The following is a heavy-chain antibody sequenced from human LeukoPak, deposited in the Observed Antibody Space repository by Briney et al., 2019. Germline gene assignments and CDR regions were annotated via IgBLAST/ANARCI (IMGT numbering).Heavy chain of an antibody. D-gene: IGHD5-12*01. CDR3: ARDDHRGYSGYDPTTDFDY. Sequence: ASVKVSCKASGYTFTSYDINWVRQAPGQGLEWMGWINTNTGNPTYAQGFTGRFVFSLDTSASTAYLQISSLKAEDTAVYYCARDDHRGYSGYDPTTDFDYWGQGTLVTVSS. J-gene: IGHJ4*02. CDR2: INTNTGNP. CDR1: GYTFTSYD. V-gene: IGHV7-4-1*02.